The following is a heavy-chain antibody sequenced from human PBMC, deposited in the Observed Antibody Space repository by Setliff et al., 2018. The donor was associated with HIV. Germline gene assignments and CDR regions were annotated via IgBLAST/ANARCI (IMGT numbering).Heavy chain of an antibody. CDR2: IDHSGNI. D-gene: IGHD3-10*01. Sequence: SETLSLTCTVSGGSISNYYWSWIRQPAEKGLEWIGEIDHSGNIKYHASLKSRVTISKDTSKNQISLKLRSVTAADTAVYYCARGLNYYGSGSYLPLGYWGQGTLVTVSS. CDR3: ARGLNYYGSGSYLPLGY. J-gene: IGHJ4*02. CDR1: GGSISNYY. V-gene: IGHV4-59*12.